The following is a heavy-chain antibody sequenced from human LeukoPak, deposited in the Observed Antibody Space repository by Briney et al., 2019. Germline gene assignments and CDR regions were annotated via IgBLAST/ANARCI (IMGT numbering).Heavy chain of an antibody. J-gene: IGHJ4*02. CDR2: MSTDGSRI. V-gene: IGHV3-64*02. CDR1: GFTFSNSA. CDR3: TRGLAISTSGWYDTFDY. D-gene: IGHD6-19*01. Sequence: PGGSLRLSCAASGFTFSNSAMYWVRQAPGKGLEYVSVMSTDGSRIYYADSVKGRFTISRDNSKNTLYLQMGSLRAEDMAVYYCTRGLAISTSGWYDTFDYWGQGALVTVSS.